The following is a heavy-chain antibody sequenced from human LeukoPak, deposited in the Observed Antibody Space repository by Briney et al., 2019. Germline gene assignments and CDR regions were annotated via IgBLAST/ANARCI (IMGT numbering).Heavy chain of an antibody. CDR1: GFTFDDYA. V-gene: IGHV3-9*01. D-gene: IGHD2-2*01. Sequence: GGSLRLSCAASGFTFDDYAMHWVRQAPGKGLEWVSGISWNSGSIGYADSVKGRFTISRDNAKNSLYLQMNSLRAEDTALYYCAKTGGSTAASYYYYGMDVWGQGTTVTASS. J-gene: IGHJ6*02. CDR2: ISWNSGSI. CDR3: AKTGGSTAASYYYYGMDV.